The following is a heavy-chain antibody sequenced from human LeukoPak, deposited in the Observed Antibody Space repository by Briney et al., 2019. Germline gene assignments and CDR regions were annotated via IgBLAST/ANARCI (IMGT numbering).Heavy chain of an antibody. D-gene: IGHD5-12*01. Sequence: SETLSLTCTVSGGSISSYYWSWIRQPPGKGLEWIGYIYYSGSTNYNPSLKSRVTISVDTSKNQFSLKLSSVTAADTAVYYCARGVVHSGYDVWGQGTLVTVSS. CDR1: GGSISSYY. V-gene: IGHV4-59*01. CDR3: ARGVVHSGYDV. CDR2: IYYSGST. J-gene: IGHJ4*02.